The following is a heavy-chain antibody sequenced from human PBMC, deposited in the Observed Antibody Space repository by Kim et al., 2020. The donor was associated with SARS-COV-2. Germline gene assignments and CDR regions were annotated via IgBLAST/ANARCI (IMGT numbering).Heavy chain of an antibody. CDR3: ARAWGNWFDP. V-gene: IGHV3-33*01. D-gene: IGHD3-16*01. CDR1: GFIFSSYG. Sequence: GGSLRLSCAASGFIFSSYGMHWVRQAPGKGLEWVTVIWYDGSKKYYADSVKGRFTISRDNSKNTLYLQMNSLRAEDTAVYYCARAWGNWFDPWGQGTLVTVSS. CDR2: IWYDGSKK. J-gene: IGHJ5*02.